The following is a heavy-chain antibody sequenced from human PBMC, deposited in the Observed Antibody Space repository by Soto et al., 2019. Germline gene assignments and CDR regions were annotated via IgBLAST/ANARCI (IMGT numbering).Heavy chain of an antibody. V-gene: IGHV1-18*01. D-gene: IGHD2-21*02. Sequence: GASVKVSCKASGYTFTSYGISWVRQAPGQGLEWMGWISAYNGNTNYAQKLQGRVTMTTDTSTSTAYMELRSLRSADTAVYYCARGGHIAVVTASFDYWGQGTLVTVSS. CDR1: GYTFTSYG. CDR3: ARGGHIAVVTASFDY. J-gene: IGHJ4*02. CDR2: ISAYNGNT.